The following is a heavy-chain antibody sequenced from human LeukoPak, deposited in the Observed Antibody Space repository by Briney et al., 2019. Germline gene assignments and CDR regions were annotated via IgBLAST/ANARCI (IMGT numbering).Heavy chain of an antibody. V-gene: IGHV3-23*01. CDR1: GFSFSSYA. CDR2: ISGRDGST. CDR3: ARDSPSGWVDY. Sequence: GGSLRLSCAASGFSFSSYAMSWVRQAPGKGLEWVSNISGRDGSTYYADSVKGRFTISRDNSKNTLYLQMNSLRAEDTAVYYCARDSPSGWVDYWGQGTLVTVSS. J-gene: IGHJ4*02. D-gene: IGHD6-19*01.